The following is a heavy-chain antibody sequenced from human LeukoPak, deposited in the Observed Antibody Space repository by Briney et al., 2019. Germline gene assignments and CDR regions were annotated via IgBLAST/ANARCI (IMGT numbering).Heavy chain of an antibody. J-gene: IGHJ4*02. CDR2: IYYSGST. CDR3: ARLAALTGYPTIDY. CDR1: GGSISSYY. V-gene: IGHV4-59*08. Sequence: SETLSLTCTVSGGSISSYYWSWIRQPPGKGLEWIGYIYYSGSTNYNPSLKSRVTISADTSKNQFSLKLSSVTAADTAVYYCARLAALTGYPTIDYWGQGTLVTVSS. D-gene: IGHD3-9*01.